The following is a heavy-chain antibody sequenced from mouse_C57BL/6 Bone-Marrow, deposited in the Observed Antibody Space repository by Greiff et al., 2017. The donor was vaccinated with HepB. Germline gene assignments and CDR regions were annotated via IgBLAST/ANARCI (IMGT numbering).Heavy chain of an antibody. CDR1: EYEFPSHD. V-gene: IGHV5-2*01. CDR2: INSDGGST. D-gene: IGHD1-1*01. Sequence: EVMLVESGGGLVQPGESLKLSCESNEYEFPSHDMSWVRKTPEKRLELVAAINSDGGSTYYPDTMDIRFIISRDNTKKTLYLQMSSLRSEDTALYYCARHYYYGSSPWFAYWGQGTLVTVSA. CDR3: ARHYYYGSSPWFAY. J-gene: IGHJ3*01.